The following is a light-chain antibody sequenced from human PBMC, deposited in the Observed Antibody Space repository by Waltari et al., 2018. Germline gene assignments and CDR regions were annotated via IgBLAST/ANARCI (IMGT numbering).Light chain of an antibody. J-gene: IGKJ1*01. V-gene: IGKV3-20*01. CDR3: QHYLRLPVT. CDR2: GAS. CDR1: QSVTRA. Sequence: EIVLTQSPGTLSLSPGESATLACRTSQSVTRALAWYQQTPGQAPRLLIYGASNRATGIPDSFSGSGSGTDFSLTISSLEPEDFAVYYCQHYLRLPVTFGQGTKVEVK.